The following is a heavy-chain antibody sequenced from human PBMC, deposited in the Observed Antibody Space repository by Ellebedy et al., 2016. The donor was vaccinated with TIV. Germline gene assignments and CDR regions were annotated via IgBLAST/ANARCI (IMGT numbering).Heavy chain of an antibody. J-gene: IGHJ4*02. Sequence: PGGSLRLSCAASGFTFSSSWMHWVCQAPEKGLEWVADIKCDGSEKYYVDSVKGRLTISRDNAKNSLYLQVNSLRAEDMTVYYCVRVLTPIPAAVDYWGQGTLVTVSS. V-gene: IGHV3-52*01. CDR3: VRVLTPIPAAVDY. D-gene: IGHD2-2*01. CDR2: IKCDGSEK. CDR1: GFTFSSSW.